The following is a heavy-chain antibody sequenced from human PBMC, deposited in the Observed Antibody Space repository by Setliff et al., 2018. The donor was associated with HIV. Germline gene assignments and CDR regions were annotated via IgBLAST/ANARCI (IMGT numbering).Heavy chain of an antibody. V-gene: IGHV5-51*01. J-gene: IGHJ4*02. CDR2: IYPIDSDT. CDR1: GYYFSSYW. CDR3: ARHLIPGDPRYSSSWYY. D-gene: IGHD6-13*01. Sequence: GESLKISCNGSGYYFSSYWVAWVRQTPGKGLEVMGIIYPIDSDTRYKSSFEGQVTISADKSISTAYLQWSSLKASDTAMYYCARHLIPGDPRYSSSWYYWGQGTLVTVSS.